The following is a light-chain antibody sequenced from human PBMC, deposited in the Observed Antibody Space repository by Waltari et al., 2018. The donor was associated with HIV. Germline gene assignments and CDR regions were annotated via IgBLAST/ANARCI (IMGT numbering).Light chain of an antibody. Sequence: TQMTQFPSSLSASFGDSITITCRPTQDIANSVSWYQQRPGKVPKVLVYNGFIRHRGVASRFSGSGSGTEYTLTISSLQPEDFATYYCHQYFSDPFTFGGGTKVEI. CDR3: HQYFSDPFT. J-gene: IGKJ4*01. V-gene: IGKV1-NL1*01. CDR1: QDIANS. CDR2: NGF.